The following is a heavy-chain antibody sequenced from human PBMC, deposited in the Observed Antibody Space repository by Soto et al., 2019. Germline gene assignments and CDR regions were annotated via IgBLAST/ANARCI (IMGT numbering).Heavy chain of an antibody. Sequence: EASVKVSCKASGYTFTSYAMHWVRQAPGQGLEWMGWINPNSGGTNYAQKFQGWVTMTRDTSISTAYMELSRLRSDDTAVYYCARSPSSSVYFDYWGQGTLVTVSS. CDR3: ARSPSSSVYFDY. D-gene: IGHD6-6*01. V-gene: IGHV1-2*04. CDR1: GYTFTSYA. J-gene: IGHJ4*02. CDR2: INPNSGGT.